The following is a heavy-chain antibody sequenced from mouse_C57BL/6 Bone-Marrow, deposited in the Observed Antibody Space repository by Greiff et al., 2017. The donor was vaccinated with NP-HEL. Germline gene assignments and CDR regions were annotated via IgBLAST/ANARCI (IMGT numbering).Heavy chain of an antibody. J-gene: IGHJ1*03. CDR3: ARREVYDGYYYWYFDV. CDR2: IYPRSGNT. D-gene: IGHD2-3*01. V-gene: IGHV1-81*01. Sequence: QVQLQQSGAELARPGASVKLSCKASGYTFTSYGISWVKQRTGQGLEWIGEIYPRSGNTYYNEKFKGKATLTADKSSSTAYMELRSLTSEDSAVYFCARREVYDGYYYWYFDVWGTGTTVTVSS. CDR1: GYTFTSYG.